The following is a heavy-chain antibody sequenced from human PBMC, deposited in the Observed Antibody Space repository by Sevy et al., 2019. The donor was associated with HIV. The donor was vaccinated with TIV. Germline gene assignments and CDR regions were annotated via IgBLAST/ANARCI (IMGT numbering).Heavy chain of an antibody. V-gene: IGHV2-5*02. CDR1: GFSLTTAGVG. Sequence: SGPTLVKPTQTLTLTCTLSGFSLTTAGVGVGWVRQPPGKALQWLAVIYWDDDKRYSPSLRGRLTVTKDTSKNQVVLTMTNMDPADTATYYCAHRRVAAVVMVYGDFDHWGQGTLVTVSS. CDR2: IYWDDDK. CDR3: AHRRVAAVVMVYGDFDH. J-gene: IGHJ4*02. D-gene: IGHD2-8*01.